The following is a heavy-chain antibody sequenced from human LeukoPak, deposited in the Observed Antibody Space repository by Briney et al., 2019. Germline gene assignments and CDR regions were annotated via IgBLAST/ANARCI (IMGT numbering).Heavy chain of an antibody. Sequence: PENLSLTCTVSAGSIDNHYWSWFRQPPGMGREWVGYIYFTGTTNYNPTLKSRVTISLDKSKNQFTLKLSAVPATDTDIYYCARGGGSPRNWGQGTLVTGPS. CDR3: ARGGGSPRN. CDR2: IYFTGTT. J-gene: IGHJ4*02. D-gene: IGHD3-10*01. CDR1: AGSIDNHY. V-gene: IGHV4-59*11.